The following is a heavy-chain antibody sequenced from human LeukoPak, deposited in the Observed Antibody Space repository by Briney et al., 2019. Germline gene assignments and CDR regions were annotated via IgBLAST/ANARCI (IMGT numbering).Heavy chain of an antibody. CDR2: ITDTGGV. D-gene: IGHD3-10*01. CDR1: GFTFSTYN. Sequence: GGSLRLSCAASGFTFSTYNMNWVRQAPGKGLEWLSFITDTGGVQYADSVKGRFTISRDNAKKSLYLQMNSLRAEDTAVYYCVREGYYGPGSSPTFYFDSWGRGTLVTVSS. V-gene: IGHV3-48*01. CDR3: VREGYYGPGSSPTFYFDS. J-gene: IGHJ4*02.